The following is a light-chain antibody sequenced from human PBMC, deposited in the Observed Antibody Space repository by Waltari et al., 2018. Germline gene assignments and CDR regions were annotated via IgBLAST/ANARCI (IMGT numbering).Light chain of an antibody. CDR3: QVWDNSGV. CDR2: DDG. CDR1: NRKI. J-gene: IGLJ1*01. V-gene: IGLV3-21*02. Sequence: SYVLTQPPSVSVAPGPPARIPCEGTNRKIVNWYRQRPGQAPVLVVSDDGARPSGIPERFSGSTSETTATLTISRVEAGDEADYYCQVWDNSGVFGTGTKVTVL.